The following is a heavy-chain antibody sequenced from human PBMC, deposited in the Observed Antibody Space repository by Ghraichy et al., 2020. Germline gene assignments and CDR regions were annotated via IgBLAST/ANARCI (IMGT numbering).Heavy chain of an antibody. J-gene: IGHJ4*02. D-gene: IGHD3-3*01. CDR3: ARRWVGDFWSGYYFDY. CDR1: GGSISSYY. Sequence: SQTLSLTCTVSGGSISSYYWSWIRQPPGKGLEWIGYIYYSGSTNYNPSLKSRVTISVDTSKNQFSLKLSSVTAADTAVYYCARRWVGDFWSGYYFDYWGQGTLVTVSS. CDR2: IYYSGST. V-gene: IGHV4-59*01.